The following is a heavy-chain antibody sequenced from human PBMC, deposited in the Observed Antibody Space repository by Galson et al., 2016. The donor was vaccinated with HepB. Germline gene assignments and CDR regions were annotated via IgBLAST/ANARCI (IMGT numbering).Heavy chain of an antibody. D-gene: IGHD6-19*01. CDR2: IKNKVDGGAA. V-gene: IGHV3-15*07. CDR3: TTVLSTASMSGWYDWGFDS. Sequence: SLRLSCAASGFTFSNVWMNWVRQAPGKGLEWVGRIKNKVDGGAADYAAPVKGRFTISGDDSKNTLYLQMTGLKTEDTAVYYCTTVLSTASMSGWYDWGFDSWGQGTLVTVSS. CDR1: GFTFSNVW. J-gene: IGHJ4*02.